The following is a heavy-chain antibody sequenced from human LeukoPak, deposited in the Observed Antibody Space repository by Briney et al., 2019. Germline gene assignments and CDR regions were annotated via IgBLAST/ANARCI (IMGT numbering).Heavy chain of an antibody. CDR3: ARGRKVRGQGPYYYYYGMDV. CDR1: GGSFSGYY. V-gene: IGHV4-34*01. CDR2: INHSGRT. J-gene: IGHJ6*02. Sequence: PSETLSLTCAVYGGSFSGYYWSWIRQPPGKGLEWIGGINHSGRTNYNPSLKSRVTISVDTSKNQFSLKLSSVTAADTAVYYCARGRKVRGQGPYYYYYGMDVWGQGTTVTVSS. D-gene: IGHD3-10*01.